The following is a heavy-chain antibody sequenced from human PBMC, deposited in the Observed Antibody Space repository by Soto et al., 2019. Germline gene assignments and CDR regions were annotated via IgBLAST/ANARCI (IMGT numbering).Heavy chain of an antibody. V-gene: IGHV3-23*01. CDR1: GFTFSSYA. J-gene: IGHJ6*03. CDR2: ISGSGGST. D-gene: IGHD3-16*01. Sequence: GGSLRLSCAASGFTFSSYAMSWVRQAPGKGLEWVSAISGSGGSTYYADSVKGRFTISRDNSKNTLYLQMNSLRAEDTAVYYCAKDHEGSLGTGGFYYYYYMDVWGKGTTVTVSS. CDR3: AKDHEGSLGTGGFYYYYYMDV.